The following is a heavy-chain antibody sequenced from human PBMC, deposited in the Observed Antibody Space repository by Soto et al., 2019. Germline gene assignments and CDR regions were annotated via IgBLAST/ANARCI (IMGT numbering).Heavy chain of an antibody. Sequence: EVQLLESGGGLVQPGVSLRLSCAASGFTFSSYAMSWVRQAPGKGLEWLSIISAGGDPTYYAGSVKARFTISRDDSKNTLYLQMNSLRADDTAIYYCARSPSRYLEYWGQGTLVTVSS. CDR3: ARSPSRYLEY. J-gene: IGHJ4*02. CDR2: ISAGGDPT. V-gene: IGHV3-23*01. CDR1: GFTFSSYA.